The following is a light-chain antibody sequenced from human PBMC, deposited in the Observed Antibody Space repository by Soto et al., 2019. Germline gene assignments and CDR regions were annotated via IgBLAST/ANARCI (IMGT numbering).Light chain of an antibody. V-gene: IGLV2-14*03. Sequence: QSALTQPASVSGSPGQSITISCTGTSSDVGNYNYVSWYRQYPGKAPKLMLYAVSRRPSGVSTRFSGSKSGNTASLTISGLEAEDEADYYCTSYTPSSTYVFVTGTKVTVL. CDR1: SSDVGNYNY. J-gene: IGLJ1*01. CDR3: TSYTPSSTYV. CDR2: AVS.